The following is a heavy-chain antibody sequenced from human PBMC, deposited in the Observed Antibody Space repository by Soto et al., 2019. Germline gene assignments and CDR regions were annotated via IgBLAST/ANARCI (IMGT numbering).Heavy chain of an antibody. CDR1: GGTFSSYA. CDR2: IIPIFGTA. J-gene: IGHJ6*02. V-gene: IGHV1-69*01. D-gene: IGHD3-22*01. Sequence: QVQLVQSGAEVKKPGSSVKVSCKASGGTFSSYAISWVRQAPGQGLEWMGGIIPIFGTANYAQKFQGRVTIPAVDTSSKANMELSSLRSEATAVYYCARGADYYDSSGYPQGAFYGMDVWGQGTTVTFS. CDR3: ARGADYYDSSGYPQGAFYGMDV.